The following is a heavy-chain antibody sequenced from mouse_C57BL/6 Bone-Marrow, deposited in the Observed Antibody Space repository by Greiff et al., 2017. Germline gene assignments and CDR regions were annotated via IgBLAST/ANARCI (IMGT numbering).Heavy chain of an antibody. CDR2: IYPGDGDT. CDR1: GYAFSSSW. CDR3: AREGLHRAMDY. J-gene: IGHJ4*01. Sequence: QVQLKESGPELVKPGASVKISCKASGYAFSSSWMNWVKQRPGKGLEWIGRIYPGDGDTNYNGKFKGKATLTADKSSSTAYMQLRSLTSEDSAVYFCAREGLHRAMDYRGEEKSETVSP. D-gene: IGHD2-4*01. V-gene: IGHV1-82*01.